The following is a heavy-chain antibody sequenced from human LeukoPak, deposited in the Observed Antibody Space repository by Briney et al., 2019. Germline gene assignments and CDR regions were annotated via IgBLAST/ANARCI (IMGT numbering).Heavy chain of an antibody. V-gene: IGHV4-31*03. CDR2: IYYTGST. CDR3: ARVPSVIDAFDI. Sequence: PSETLSLTCTVSGGSIRSYYWSWIRQHPGKGLEWIAYIYYTGSTYYNLSLKSRLTLSVDRSKNQFSLRLSSMTAADTAVYYCARVPSVIDAFDIWGQGTMVTVSS. D-gene: IGHD2-21*01. CDR1: GGSIRSYY. J-gene: IGHJ3*02.